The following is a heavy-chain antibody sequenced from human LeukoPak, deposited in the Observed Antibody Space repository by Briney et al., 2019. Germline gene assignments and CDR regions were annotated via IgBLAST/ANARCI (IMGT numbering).Heavy chain of an antibody. CDR3: ARNYDFWSGYFDWYFDL. CDR2: ISSSSSYI. Sequence: GGSLRLSCAASGFTFSSYSMNWVRQAPGKGLEWVSSISSSSSYIYYADSVKGRFTISRDNAKNPLYLQMNSLRAEDTAVYYCARNYDFWSGYFDWYFDLWGRGTLVTVSS. D-gene: IGHD3-3*01. J-gene: IGHJ2*01. CDR1: GFTFSSYS. V-gene: IGHV3-21*01.